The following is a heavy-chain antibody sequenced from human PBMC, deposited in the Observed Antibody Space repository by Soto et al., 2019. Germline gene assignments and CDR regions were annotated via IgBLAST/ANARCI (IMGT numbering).Heavy chain of an antibody. CDR3: ARGLFYYDSSGYLGY. CDR1: GFTFSSYS. J-gene: IGHJ4*02. CDR2: ISSSSSYI. Sequence: EVQLVESGGGLVKRGGSLRLSCAASGFTFSSYSMNWVRQAPGKGLEWVSSISSSSSYIYYADSVKGRFTISRDNAKNSLYLQMNSLRAEDTAVYYCARGLFYYDSSGYLGYWGQGTLVTVSS. V-gene: IGHV3-21*01. D-gene: IGHD3-22*01.